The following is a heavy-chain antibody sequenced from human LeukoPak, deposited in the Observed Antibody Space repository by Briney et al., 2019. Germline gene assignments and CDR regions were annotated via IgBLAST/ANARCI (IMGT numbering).Heavy chain of an antibody. V-gene: IGHV1-18*01. CDR3: ARGGSGGGGYFDY. J-gene: IGHJ4*02. CDR1: GYTFTSYG. D-gene: IGHD6-19*01. Sequence: ASVKVSCKASGYTFTSYGISWVRQAPGQGLEWMGWIGTHNGNTNYAQKFQGRVIMTTDTSTSTAYMELMSLRSDDTAVFYCARGGSGGGGYFDYWGQGTLVIVSS. CDR2: IGTHNGNT.